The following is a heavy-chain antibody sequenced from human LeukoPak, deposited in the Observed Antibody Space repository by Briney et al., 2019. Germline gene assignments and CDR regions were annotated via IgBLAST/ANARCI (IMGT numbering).Heavy chain of an antibody. D-gene: IGHD6-13*01. CDR3: AKGDTSTWTGWFDP. Sequence: GGSLRLSCAVSGFTFSNYGMHWVRQAPGKGLEWVAVISYDGSNKYYADSVKGRFTVSRDNSKDTLYLQMNSLRAEDTAVYYCAKGDTSTWTGWFDPWGQGTLVTVSS. V-gene: IGHV3-30*18. CDR2: ISYDGSNK. CDR1: GFTFSNYG. J-gene: IGHJ5*02.